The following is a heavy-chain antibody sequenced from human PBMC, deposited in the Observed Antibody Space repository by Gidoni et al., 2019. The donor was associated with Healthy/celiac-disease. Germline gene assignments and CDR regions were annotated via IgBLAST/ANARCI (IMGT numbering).Heavy chain of an antibody. CDR2: IYYSGST. V-gene: IGHV4-59*01. Sequence: QVQLQESGPGLVKPSETLSLTCTVSGGSISSYYWSWIRQPPGKGLEWIGYIYYSGSTNYNPSLKSRVTISVDTSKNQFSLKLSSVTAADTAVYYCARATYDILTGYLGWENWGQGTLVTVSS. CDR3: ARATYDILTGYLGWEN. CDR1: GGSISSYY. J-gene: IGHJ4*02. D-gene: IGHD3-9*01.